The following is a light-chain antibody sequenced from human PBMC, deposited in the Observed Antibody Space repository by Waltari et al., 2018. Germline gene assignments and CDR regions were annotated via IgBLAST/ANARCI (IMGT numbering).Light chain of an antibody. V-gene: IGKV2-28*01. CDR3: MQALQSPPA. Sequence: DIVMTQSPLSLPVTPGEPASISCRSSEGLLHRNGYTYLDWYLQKPGQSPQLLIYLGSNRASGVPDRFSGTGSGTDFTLKISRVEAEDVGVYYCMQALQSPPAFGGGTKVEIK. CDR1: EGLLHRNGYTY. J-gene: IGKJ4*01. CDR2: LGS.